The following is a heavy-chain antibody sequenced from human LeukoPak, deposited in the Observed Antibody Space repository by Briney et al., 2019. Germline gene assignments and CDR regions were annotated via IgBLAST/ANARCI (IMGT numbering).Heavy chain of an antibody. CDR2: ISDSGDWT. CDR1: GFTFSSYA. V-gene: IGHV3-23*01. CDR3: ASRDPCSGGSCYGLGY. Sequence: GGSLRLSCAASGFTFSSYAMNWVRQAPGKGLEWVSTISDSGDWTQYADSVKGRFTISRDNSKNTLYLLMNSLRAEDTAVYYCASRDPCSGGSCYGLGYWGQGTLVTVSS. D-gene: IGHD2-15*01. J-gene: IGHJ4*02.